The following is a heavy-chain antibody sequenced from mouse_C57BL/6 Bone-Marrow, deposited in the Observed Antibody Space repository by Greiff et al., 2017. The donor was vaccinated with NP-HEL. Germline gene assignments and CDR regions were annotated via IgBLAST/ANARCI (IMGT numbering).Heavy chain of an antibody. CDR1: GFTFSDYY. V-gene: IGHV5-16*01. Sequence: EVKLVESEGGLVQPGSSMKLSCTASGFTFSDYYMAWVRQVPEKGLEWVANINYDGSSTYYLDSLKSRFIISRDNAKNILYLQMSSLKSEDTATYYCARDGIYYYGSSPFAYWGQGTLVTVSA. CDR2: INYDGSST. CDR3: ARDGIYYYGSSPFAY. D-gene: IGHD1-1*01. J-gene: IGHJ3*01.